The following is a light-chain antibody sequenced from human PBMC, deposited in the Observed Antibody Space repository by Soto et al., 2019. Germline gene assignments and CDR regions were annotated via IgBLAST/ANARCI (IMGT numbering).Light chain of an antibody. Sequence: EIVMTQSPATLSVSPGERATLSCGASQSVGSNLAWYQQKPAQAPRLLIYGASTRATGIPARFSGSGSGTEFTLTISSLQSEDFAIYFCQQYNNWPPDRTFGQGTKVEIK. J-gene: IGKJ1*01. CDR3: QQYNNWPPDRT. V-gene: IGKV3-15*01. CDR1: QSVGSN. CDR2: GAS.